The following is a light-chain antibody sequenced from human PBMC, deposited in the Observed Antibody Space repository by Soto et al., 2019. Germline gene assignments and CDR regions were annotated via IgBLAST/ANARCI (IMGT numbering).Light chain of an antibody. CDR1: QSLLHHDRKTY. J-gene: IGKJ5*01. CDR3: MQGTHWPIT. Sequence: DIVMTQTPLSLVVVLGQPASLSCKSCQSLLHHDRKTYLYWYVQKAGQPPQLLIYELSNRFSGSGSGTDFALKISRVEAEDFGVYYCMQGTHWPITLGQGTRLEIK. V-gene: IGKV2-29*02. CDR2: ELS.